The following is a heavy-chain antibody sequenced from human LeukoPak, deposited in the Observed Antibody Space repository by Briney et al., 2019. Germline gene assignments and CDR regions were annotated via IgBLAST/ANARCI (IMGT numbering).Heavy chain of an antibody. CDR2: IYYSGST. Sequence: SETLSLTCTVSGGSISSYYWSWIRQPPGKGLEWIGYIYYSGSTNYNPPLKSRVTISVDTSKNQFSLKLSSVTAADTAIYYCARGYSYGSYYSDNWGQGTLVTVSS. CDR1: GGSISSYY. D-gene: IGHD5-18*01. J-gene: IGHJ4*02. V-gene: IGHV4-59*01. CDR3: ARGYSYGSYYSDN.